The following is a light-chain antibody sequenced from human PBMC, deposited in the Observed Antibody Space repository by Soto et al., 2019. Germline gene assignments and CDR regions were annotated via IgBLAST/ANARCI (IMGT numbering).Light chain of an antibody. J-gene: IGKJ1*01. V-gene: IGKV3-11*01. Sequence: EIVMTQSPATLSVSPGERATLSCRVSQTVCNYLAWYQQRPGQAPSLLIYDVSVRATGVPARFSGSGSGTDFTLTISSLEPEDFAVYYCQQRSNWLWTFGQGTKVDI. CDR2: DVS. CDR3: QQRSNWLWT. CDR1: QTVCNY.